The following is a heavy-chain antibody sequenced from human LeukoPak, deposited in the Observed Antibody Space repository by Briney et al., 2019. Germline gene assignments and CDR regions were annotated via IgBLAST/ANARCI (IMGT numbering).Heavy chain of an antibody. CDR3: ARDPFYGDADLDY. V-gene: IGHV3-74*01. Sequence: PGGSLRLSCVASGFTFSKYWMHWVRQAPGKGLVWVSRIKSDGSITSYADSVKGRSTISRDNAKNTLYLQMNSLTAEDTAVYYCARDPFYGDADLDYWGQGTLVTVSS. J-gene: IGHJ4*02. CDR1: GFTFSKYW. D-gene: IGHD4-17*01. CDR2: IKSDGSIT.